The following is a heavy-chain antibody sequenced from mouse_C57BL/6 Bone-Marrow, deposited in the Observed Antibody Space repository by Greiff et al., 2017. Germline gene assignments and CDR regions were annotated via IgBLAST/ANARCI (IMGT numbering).Heavy chain of an antibody. CDR2: IYPGDGDT. CDR1: GYAFSGYW. CDR3: ARSPYFRSSPAY. V-gene: IGHV1-80*01. J-gene: IGHJ3*01. D-gene: IGHD1-1*01. Sequence: VLLVESGAELVKPGASVKISCKASGYAFSGYWMNWVKQRPGKGLEWIGRIYPGDGDTKYNGKFKGKATLTADKSSSTAYMQLSSLTSEDSAVYCCARSPYFRSSPAYGGQGTLVTVSA.